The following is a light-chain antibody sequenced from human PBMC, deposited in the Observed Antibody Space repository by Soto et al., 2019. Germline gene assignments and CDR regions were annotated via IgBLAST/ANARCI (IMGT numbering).Light chain of an antibody. V-gene: IGKV3-15*01. Sequence: EIVLTQSPATLSLSPGERATLSCRASQTVGKYLAWYQQKPGQAPRLLIYGASTRATGIPARFSGSGSGTEFTLTISSLQSEDFAVYYCQQYNNWPPLTFGGGTKVDI. J-gene: IGKJ4*01. CDR1: QTVGKY. CDR3: QQYNNWPPLT. CDR2: GAS.